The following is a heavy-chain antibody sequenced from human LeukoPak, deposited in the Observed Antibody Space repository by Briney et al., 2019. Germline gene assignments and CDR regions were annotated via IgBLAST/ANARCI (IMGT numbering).Heavy chain of an antibody. J-gene: IGHJ6*03. CDR2: IQYDGSDK. D-gene: IGHD1-1*01. CDR1: GFPLRSYG. V-gene: IGHV3-30*02. Sequence: PGGSLRLACAASGFPLRSYGMHWVRQAPGKGLEWVAFIQYDGSDKFYADSVKGRFTISRDSSKNTLYLQMNSLRAEDTAVYYCGKDRKVSFRERSDYMDVWGKGTTVT. CDR3: GKDRKVSFRERSDYMDV.